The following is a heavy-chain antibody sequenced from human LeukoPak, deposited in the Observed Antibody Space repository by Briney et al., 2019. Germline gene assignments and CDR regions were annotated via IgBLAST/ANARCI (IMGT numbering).Heavy chain of an antibody. V-gene: IGHV1-18*04. CDR3: ARDKEGYYGSGSYYDY. D-gene: IGHD3-10*01. CDR1: AITSYG. Sequence: ASVTVSFKASAITSYGISWVRQAPGHGLEWMGWISAYNGNTNYAQKFQGRVTMTTDTSTSTAYMELRSLRSDDTAVYYCARDKEGYYGSGSYYDYWGQGTLVTVSS. CDR2: ISAYNGNT. J-gene: IGHJ4*02.